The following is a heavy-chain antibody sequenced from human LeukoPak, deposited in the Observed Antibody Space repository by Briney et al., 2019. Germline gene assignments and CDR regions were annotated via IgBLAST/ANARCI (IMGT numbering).Heavy chain of an antibody. D-gene: IGHD5-12*01. CDR2: ISSSSYI. J-gene: IGHJ4*02. CDR1: GFTFSSYS. V-gene: IGHV3-21*01. CDR3: ASGGGYDYHNDY. Sequence: GGSLRLSCAASGFTFSSYSMSWVRQAPGKGLEWVSSISSSSYIYYADSVKGRFTISRDNAKNSLYLQMNSLRAEDTAVYYCASGGGYDYHNDYWGQGTLVTVSS.